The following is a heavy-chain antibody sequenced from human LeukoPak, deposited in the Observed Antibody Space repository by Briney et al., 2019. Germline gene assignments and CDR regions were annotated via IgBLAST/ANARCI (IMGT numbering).Heavy chain of an antibody. CDR2: IYYSGST. D-gene: IGHD6-13*01. J-gene: IGHJ6*03. CDR1: GGSLSRYY. V-gene: IGHV4-59*01. CDR3: ARTQQLRYYYYYMDV. Sequence: SETLSLTCTVSGGSLSRYYWSWIRQPPGKGLEWIGYIYYSGSTNYNPSLKSRVTISVDTSKNQFSLKLSSVTAADTAVYYCARTQQLRYYYYYMDVWGKGTTVTVSS.